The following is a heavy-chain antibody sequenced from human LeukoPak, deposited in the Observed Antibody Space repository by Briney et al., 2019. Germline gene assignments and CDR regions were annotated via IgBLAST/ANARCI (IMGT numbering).Heavy chain of an antibody. D-gene: IGHD2-15*01. Sequence: ETLSLTCTVSVGSINNYYWSWIRQPAGKGLEWIGRIYTRGSTNYNPSLKSRVTMSVDTSNNQFSLKLSSVTAADTAVYYCARGRYCSADICSGGDAFDIWGQGTMVSVSS. J-gene: IGHJ3*02. CDR2: IYTRGST. V-gene: IGHV4-4*07. CDR3: ARGRYCSADICSGGDAFDI. CDR1: VGSINNYY.